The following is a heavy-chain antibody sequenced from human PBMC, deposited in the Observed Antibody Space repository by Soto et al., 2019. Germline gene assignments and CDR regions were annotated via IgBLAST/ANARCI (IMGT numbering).Heavy chain of an antibody. V-gene: IGHV4-34*01. Sequence: KPSETLSLTCAVYGGSFSGYYWSWIRQPPGKGLEWIGEINHSGSTNYNPSLKSRVTISVDTSKDQFSLKLSSVTAADTAVYYCARGPHRGGITMIVVVTPFDYWGQGTLVTVSS. J-gene: IGHJ4*02. CDR2: INHSGST. CDR3: ARGPHRGGITMIVVVTPFDY. D-gene: IGHD3-22*01. CDR1: GGSFSGYY.